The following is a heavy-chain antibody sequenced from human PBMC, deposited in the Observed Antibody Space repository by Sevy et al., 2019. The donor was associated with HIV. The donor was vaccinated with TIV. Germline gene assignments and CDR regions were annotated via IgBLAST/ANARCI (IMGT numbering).Heavy chain of an antibody. Sequence: GGSLRLSCAASGFTFSSHWMFWVRQAPGKGLVWVSHINSHGTITNYADSVKGRFTISRDNAKNTVYLQISGLRAEDTAVYYSARGQVLRFLEWPTYGMDVWGQGTTVTVSS. CDR3: ARGQVLRFLEWPTYGMDV. D-gene: IGHD3-3*01. CDR1: GFTFSSHW. J-gene: IGHJ6*02. CDR2: INSHGTIT. V-gene: IGHV3-74*01.